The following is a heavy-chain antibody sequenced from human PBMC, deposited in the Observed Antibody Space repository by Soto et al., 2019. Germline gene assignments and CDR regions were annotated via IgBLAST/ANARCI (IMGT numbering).Heavy chain of an antibody. CDR3: ARDHIAAAGTSYFDY. CDR1: GGSISSYY. J-gene: IGHJ4*02. D-gene: IGHD6-13*01. V-gene: IGHV4-4*07. Sequence: PSETLSLTCTVSGGSISSYYCSWIRQPAGKGLEWIGRIYTSGSTNYNPSLKSRVTMSVDTSKNQFSLKLSSVTAADTAVYYCARDHIAAAGTSYFDYWGQGTLVTVSS. CDR2: IYTSGST.